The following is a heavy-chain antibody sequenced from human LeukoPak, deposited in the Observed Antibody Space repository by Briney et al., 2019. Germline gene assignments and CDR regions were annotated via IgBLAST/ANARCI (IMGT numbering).Heavy chain of an antibody. Sequence: SETLSLTCTVSGGSISSSSYYWGWIRQPPGKGLEWIGSIYYSGSTYYNPSLKSRVTISVDTSKNQFSLKLSSVTAADTAVYYCARHLYGSGSYYAFDYWGQGTLVTVSS. J-gene: IGHJ4*02. V-gene: IGHV4-39*01. D-gene: IGHD3-10*01. CDR2: IYYSGST. CDR1: GGSISSSSYY. CDR3: ARHLYGSGSYYAFDY.